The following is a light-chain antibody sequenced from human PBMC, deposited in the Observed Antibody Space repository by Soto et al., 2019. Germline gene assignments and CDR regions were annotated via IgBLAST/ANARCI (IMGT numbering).Light chain of an antibody. CDR1: QNVRRN. J-gene: IGKJ4*01. CDR2: SAS. Sequence: EIVMTQSPATLSVSPGDTATLSCRASQNVRRNLAWYQQKPGQAPRLLIYSASTRATGIPARFSGSGSVTEFTLTISSLQSEDFAVYYCQQYNDWPPLTFGGGTKVEIK. V-gene: IGKV3-15*01. CDR3: QQYNDWPPLT.